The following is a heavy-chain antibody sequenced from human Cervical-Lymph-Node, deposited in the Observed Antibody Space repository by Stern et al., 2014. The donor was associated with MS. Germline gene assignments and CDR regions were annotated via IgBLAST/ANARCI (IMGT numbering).Heavy chain of an antibody. V-gene: IGHV4-39*02. J-gene: IGHJ2*01. CDR1: GGSITNRDY. CDR3: ARGVTAVTNYVPNWCFDL. D-gene: IGHD4-11*01. CDR2: VYYSGIP. Sequence: QVQLQESGPGLVKPSETLSLTCTVSGGSITNRDYWGWIRQSPGKGLEWIGSVYYSGIPYYRPSLKSRATISIDTFRNQFFPRLTSGTATDTAVYFCARGVTAVTNYVPNWCFDLWGRGTLVTVSS.